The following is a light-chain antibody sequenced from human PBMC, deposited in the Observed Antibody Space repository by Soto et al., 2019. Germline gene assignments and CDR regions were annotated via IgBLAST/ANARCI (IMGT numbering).Light chain of an antibody. J-gene: IGLJ1*01. Sequence: QSVLTQPPSVSGAPGQRVTISCTGSSSNTGAGYDVHWYQQLPRTAPKLLIYGNSNRPSGVPDRFSGSRSGTSASLAITGLQAEDEADYYCQSYDSSLSGSDVFGTGTKLTVL. CDR3: QSYDSSLSGSDV. V-gene: IGLV1-40*01. CDR2: GNS. CDR1: SSNTGAGYD.